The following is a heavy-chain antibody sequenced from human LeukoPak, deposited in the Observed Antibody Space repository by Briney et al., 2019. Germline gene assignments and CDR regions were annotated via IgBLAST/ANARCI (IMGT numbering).Heavy chain of an antibody. CDR3: ARGPYCSGGSCYLIYYFDY. V-gene: IGHV4-34*01. J-gene: IGHJ4*02. CDR1: GGSFSGYY. CDR2: INHSGST. D-gene: IGHD2-15*01. Sequence: PSETLSLTCAVYGGSFSGYYWSWIRQPPGKGLEWIGEINHSGSTNYNPSLESRVTISVDTSKNQFSLKLSSVTAADTAVYYCARGPYCSGGSCYLIYYFDYWGQGTLVTVSS.